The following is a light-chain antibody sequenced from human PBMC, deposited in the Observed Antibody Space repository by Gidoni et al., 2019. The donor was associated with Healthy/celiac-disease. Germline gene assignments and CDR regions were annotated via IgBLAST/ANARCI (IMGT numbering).Light chain of an antibody. V-gene: IGKV4-1*01. J-gene: IGKJ2*01. Sequence: DVVMTQSPASLAAALGERATINCKSSKSVLYHSNNKNYLAWYQQKPGQPPKLLIYWASTRESGVPDRFSGSGSGTDFTLTISSLQAEDVAVYYCQQYYSTPYTFGQGTKLEIK. CDR3: QQYYSTPYT. CDR2: WAS. CDR1: KSVLYHSNNKNY.